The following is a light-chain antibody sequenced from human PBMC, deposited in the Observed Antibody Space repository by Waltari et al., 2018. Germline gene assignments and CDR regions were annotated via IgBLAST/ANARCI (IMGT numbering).Light chain of an antibody. CDR3: QQYDKWLRYS. Sequence: IVMTQSPATLSVSPGERATLSCRASQRISTNLAWFQEKPGQAPRLLIYGASTRDTGVPARFSGSGSGTYFTLVISSLQSEDFAVYYCQQYDKWLRYSFGQGTKLEIK. J-gene: IGKJ2*01. V-gene: IGKV3-15*01. CDR2: GAS. CDR1: QRISTN.